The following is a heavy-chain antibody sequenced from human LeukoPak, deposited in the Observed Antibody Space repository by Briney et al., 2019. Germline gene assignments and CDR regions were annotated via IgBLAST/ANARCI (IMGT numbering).Heavy chain of an antibody. CDR2: INAGNGNT. D-gene: IGHD1-1*01. Sequence: ASVKVSCKASGYTFTSYAMHWVRQAPGQRLEWMGWINAGNGNTKYSQEFQGRVTITRDTSASTAYMELSSLRSEDMAVYYCAREGADDPYYFDYWGQGTLVTVSS. CDR3: AREGADDPYYFDY. V-gene: IGHV1-3*03. J-gene: IGHJ4*02. CDR1: GYTFTSYA.